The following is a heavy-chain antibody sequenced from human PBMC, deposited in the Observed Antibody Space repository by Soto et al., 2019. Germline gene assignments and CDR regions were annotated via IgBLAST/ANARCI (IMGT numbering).Heavy chain of an antibody. CDR1: GYTFTNYG. J-gene: IGHJ6*03. V-gene: IGHV1-18*01. D-gene: IGHD4-17*01. CDR3: ARTTVTASYYYFHV. CDR2: ISTYNGNT. Sequence: ASVKVSCKASGYTFTNYGFTWVLQAPGQGLEWLGWISTYNGNTKYAQKVQGRLTMTTDTSTSTANMELTSLRSDDTALYYCARTTVTASYYYFHVWGKGPTVSVSS.